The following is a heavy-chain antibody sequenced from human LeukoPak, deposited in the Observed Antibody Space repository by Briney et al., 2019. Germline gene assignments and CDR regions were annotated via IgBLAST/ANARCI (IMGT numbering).Heavy chain of an antibody. V-gene: IGHV4-59*01. CDR3: ARDRGYGDTYYFDY. J-gene: IGHJ4*02. D-gene: IGHD4-17*01. CDR1: GGSISNYY. Sequence: PSETLSLTCSVSGGSISNYYWSWIRQPPGKGLEWMGYIQNSVNTNYNPSLKNRVTMSVDTSQNQFSLKLSSVTAADTAVYYCARDRGYGDTYYFDYWGQGTLVTVSS. CDR2: IQNSVNT.